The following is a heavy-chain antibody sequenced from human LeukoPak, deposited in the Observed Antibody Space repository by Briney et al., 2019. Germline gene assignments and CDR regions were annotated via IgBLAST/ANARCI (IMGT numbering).Heavy chain of an antibody. D-gene: IGHD4-17*01. CDR3: ARDPTTVTKGLDI. J-gene: IGHJ3*02. V-gene: IGHV4-59*11. Sequence: NASQTLSLTCTVSGDSMNSHYWSWIRQPPGKGLEWIGYISYIGSTNYNPSLKSRVTISVDTSKNQFSLKLSSVTAADTAVYYCARDPTTVTKGLDIWGKGTMVTVSS. CDR2: ISYIGST. CDR1: GDSMNSHY.